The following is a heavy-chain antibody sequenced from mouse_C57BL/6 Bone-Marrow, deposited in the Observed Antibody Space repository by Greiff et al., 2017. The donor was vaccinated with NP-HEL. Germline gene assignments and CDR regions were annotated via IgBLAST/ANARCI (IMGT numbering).Heavy chain of an antibody. CDR2: INPGSGGT. D-gene: IGHD2-1*01. V-gene: IGHV1-54*01. Sequence: QVQLKQSGAELVRPGTSVKVSCKASGYAFTNYLIEWVKQRPGQGLEWIGVINPGSGGTNYNEKFKGKATLTADKSSSTAYMQLSSLTSEDSAVYCCGMGDLYGNYFADWGQGTLVTVSA. CDR3: GMGDLYGNYFAD. CDR1: GYAFTNYL. J-gene: IGHJ3*01.